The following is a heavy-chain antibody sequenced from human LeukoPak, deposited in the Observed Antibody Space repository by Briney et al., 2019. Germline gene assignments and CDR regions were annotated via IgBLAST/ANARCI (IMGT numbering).Heavy chain of an antibody. J-gene: IGHJ4*02. CDR3: ARRLGQWLGPTAY. D-gene: IGHD6-19*01. CDR2: INPNSGGT. Sequence: GASVKVSCKASGYTFTGYYMHWVRQAPGQGLEWMGWINPNSGGTNYAQKFQGRVTMTRDTSISTAYMEPSRLRSDDTAVYYCARRLGQWLGPTAYWGQGTLVTVSS. CDR1: GYTFTGYY. V-gene: IGHV1-2*02.